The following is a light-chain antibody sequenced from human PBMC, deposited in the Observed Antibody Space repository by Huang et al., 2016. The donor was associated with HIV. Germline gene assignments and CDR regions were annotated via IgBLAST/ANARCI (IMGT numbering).Light chain of an antibody. J-gene: IGKJ4*01. CDR2: GSS. Sequence: EIVMTQSPATLSVSPGERVTLSCRANRSVSTNLAWYQQRPGQAPRRLIDGSSTRAPGIPARFSGSGSGTDFSLTISSLQSEDFALYYCHQYNNWLLSFGGGTRVDI. CDR3: HQYNNWLLS. V-gene: IGKV3-15*01. CDR1: RSVSTN.